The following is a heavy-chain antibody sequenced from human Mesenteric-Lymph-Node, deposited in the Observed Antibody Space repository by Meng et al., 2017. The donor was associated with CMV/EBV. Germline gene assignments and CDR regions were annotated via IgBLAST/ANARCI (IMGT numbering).Heavy chain of an antibody. D-gene: IGHD5-12*01. J-gene: IGHJ4*02. V-gene: IGHV3-48*03. Sequence: GESLKISCAASGFTFSSYEMNWVRQAPGKGLEWVSYISSSGGTIYYADSVKGRFTISRDNAKNSLYLQMNSLRAEDTAVYYCATDPGYSGYYFFDYWGQGTLVTVSS. CDR1: GFTFSSYE. CDR3: ATDPGYSGYYFFDY. CDR2: ISSSGGTI.